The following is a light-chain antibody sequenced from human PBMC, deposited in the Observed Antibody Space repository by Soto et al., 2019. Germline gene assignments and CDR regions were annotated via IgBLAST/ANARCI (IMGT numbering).Light chain of an antibody. CDR2: SNN. CDR1: SSNIGSNY. Sequence: QPVLTQPPSASGTPGQRVTISCSGSSSNIGSNYVYWYQQLPGTAPKLLIYSNNRRPSGVHDRFSGSKSGTSASLAISGLRSEDEADYYCAAWDDSLSGPVFGGGTKLTVL. J-gene: IGLJ3*02. CDR3: AAWDDSLSGPV. V-gene: IGLV1-47*02.